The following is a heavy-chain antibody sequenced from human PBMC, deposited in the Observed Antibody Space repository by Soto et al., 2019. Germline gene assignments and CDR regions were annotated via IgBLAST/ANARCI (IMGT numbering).Heavy chain of an antibody. CDR1: GYTLTELS. D-gene: IGHD4-4*01. J-gene: IGHJ4*02. V-gene: IGHV1-24*01. Sequence: ASVQVSCQVSGYTLTELSMHWVRPAPGKGLAWMGGSDPEDGETIYDQKFQSRVIMTEDTSTDTAYMGLSSLRSEDTAVYYCATDSQRPWNDYSNYVELDYWGQGTLVTVSS. CDR3: ATDSQRPWNDYSNYVELDY. CDR2: SDPEDGET.